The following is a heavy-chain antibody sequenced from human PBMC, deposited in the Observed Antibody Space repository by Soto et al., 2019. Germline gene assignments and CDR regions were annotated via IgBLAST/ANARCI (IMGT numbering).Heavy chain of an antibody. D-gene: IGHD6-13*01. V-gene: IGHV4-59*01. J-gene: IGHJ5*02. CDR2: IYYSGST. CDR1: GGSINSYY. Sequence: PSETLSLTCTVSGGSINSYYWSWIRQPPGKGLEWIGRIYYSGSTNYNPSLKRRVTISVDTSKNQFSLKLSSVTATDTAVYYCARGTVAAAGTRLWWFDPWGRGTLVTVSS. CDR3: ARGTVAAAGTRLWWFDP.